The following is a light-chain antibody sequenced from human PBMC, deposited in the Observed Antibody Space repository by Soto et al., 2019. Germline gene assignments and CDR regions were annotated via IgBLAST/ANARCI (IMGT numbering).Light chain of an antibody. CDR3: QQYNKWPYT. Sequence: EIVMTQSPATLSVSPGERAALSCRASQSVSSNFAWYQQKPGQAPSLLIYGASTRATGIPARFSGSGSGTEFTLTISSLQSEDFAVYYCQQYNKWPYTFGQGTKVEIK. CDR2: GAS. J-gene: IGKJ2*01. V-gene: IGKV3-15*01. CDR1: QSVSSN.